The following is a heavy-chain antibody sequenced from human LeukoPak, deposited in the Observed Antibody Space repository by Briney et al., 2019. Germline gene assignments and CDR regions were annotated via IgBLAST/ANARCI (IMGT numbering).Heavy chain of an antibody. V-gene: IGHV3-21*01. D-gene: IGHD3-10*01. Sequence: KPGGSLRLSCAASGFTFSSYSMNWVRQAPGKGLEWVSSISSSSSYIYYADSVKGRFTISRDNAKNSLYLQMNSLRAEDTAVYYCARDLIADPGSGAAFDIWGQGTMVTVSS. CDR3: ARDLIADPGSGAAFDI. CDR1: GFTFSSYS. CDR2: ISSSSSYI. J-gene: IGHJ3*02.